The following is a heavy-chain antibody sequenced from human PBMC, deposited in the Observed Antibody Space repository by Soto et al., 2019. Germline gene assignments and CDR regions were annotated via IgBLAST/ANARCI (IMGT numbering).Heavy chain of an antibody. J-gene: IGHJ4*02. CDR1: GFSLTTSRVG. Sequence: SGPTLVNPTHPLTLTCSFSGFSLTTSRVGVGWVRQSPEKALEWLALIFWDDDKRYSPSLRSSLTIAKDTSKNQVFLTLTNVEPVDTATYSCARILTATGGHFDSWGQGALVTVSS. CDR2: IFWDDDK. V-gene: IGHV2-5*02. CDR3: ARILTATGGHFDS. D-gene: IGHD2-8*02.